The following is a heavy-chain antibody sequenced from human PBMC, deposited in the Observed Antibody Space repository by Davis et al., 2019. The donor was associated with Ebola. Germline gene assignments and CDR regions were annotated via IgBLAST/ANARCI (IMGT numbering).Heavy chain of an antibody. J-gene: IGHJ4*02. CDR3: GRGWLRTGIDY. Sequence: PSETLSLTCAISGDSVSGKNGAWNWIRQSPSRGLEWLGRTYYDRSRWYNDYAVSIKSRIIINADTSKNQFSLKLNSVTPEDTAVYYCGRGWLRTGIDYWGQGTLVTVSS. V-gene: IGHV6-1*01. D-gene: IGHD5-12*01. CDR2: TYYDRSRWYN. CDR1: GDSVSGKNGA.